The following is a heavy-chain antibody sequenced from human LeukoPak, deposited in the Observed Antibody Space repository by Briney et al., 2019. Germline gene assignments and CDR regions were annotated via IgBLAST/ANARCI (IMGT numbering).Heavy chain of an antibody. D-gene: IGHD2-2*01. Sequence: GGSLRLSCAASGFSLKTFWIHWIRQAPGGRLVWVSRISPDGSITTYADSVKGRFAISRDNAKNTLYLQMNRLRAEDTAVYYCARIPYYCSSTSCYGHFDMWGQGTMVTVSS. CDR1: GFSLKTFW. V-gene: IGHV3-74*01. J-gene: IGHJ3*02. CDR3: ARIPYYCSSTSCYGHFDM. CDR2: ISPDGSIT.